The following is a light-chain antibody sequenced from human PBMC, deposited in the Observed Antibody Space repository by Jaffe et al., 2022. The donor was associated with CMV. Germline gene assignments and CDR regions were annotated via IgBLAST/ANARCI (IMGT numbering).Light chain of an antibody. J-gene: IGKJ2*01. CDR3: QQYNSFPYT. V-gene: IGKV1-5*03. Sequence: DIQMTQSPSTLSASVGDRVTITCRASQSISSWLAWYQQKPGKAPKVLIYKASSLESGVPSRFSGSASGTEFSLTISNLQPDDFATYFCQQYNSFPYTFGQGTKLEIK. CDR2: KAS. CDR1: QSISSW.